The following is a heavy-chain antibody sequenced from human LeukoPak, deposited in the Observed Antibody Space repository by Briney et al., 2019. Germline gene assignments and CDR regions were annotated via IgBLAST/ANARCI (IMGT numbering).Heavy chain of an antibody. V-gene: IGHV3-23*01. CDR2: ISGIGGGT. D-gene: IGHD3-9*01. Sequence: GGSLRLSCAASRFTFSSYGMSWVRQAPGKGLEWGSAISGIGGGTYYADSVKGPFTISRDNSKNTLYLQLNSLSVEDTAVYYCAKAGFYDILTDGLDIWGQGRMLIVSS. CDR3: AKAGFYDILTDGLDI. CDR1: RFTFSSYG. J-gene: IGHJ3*02.